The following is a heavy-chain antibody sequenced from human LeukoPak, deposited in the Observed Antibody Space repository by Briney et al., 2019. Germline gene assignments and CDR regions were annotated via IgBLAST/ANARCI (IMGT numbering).Heavy chain of an antibody. J-gene: IGHJ4*02. Sequence: PGGSLRLSCAASGFTLSSYAMSWVRQAPGKGLEWVSSISSTSSYIYYADSVKGRFTISRDNAKNSLYLQMNSLRAEDTAVYYCARKSSAVAGPFDYWGQGTLVTVSS. D-gene: IGHD6-19*01. V-gene: IGHV3-21*01. CDR3: ARKSSAVAGPFDY. CDR1: GFTLSSYA. CDR2: ISSTSSYI.